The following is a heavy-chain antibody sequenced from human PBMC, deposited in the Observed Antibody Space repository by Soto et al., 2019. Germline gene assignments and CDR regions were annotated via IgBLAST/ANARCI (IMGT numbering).Heavy chain of an antibody. J-gene: IGHJ4*02. V-gene: IGHV4-31*03. CDR2: IYYSGST. CDR3: ARYGSGSYYPTTFDY. D-gene: IGHD3-10*01. Sequence: SETLSLTCTVSGGSISSSGYNWSWIRQHPGKGLEWIGYIYYSGSTYYNPSLKSRVTISVDTSQNQFSLKLSSVTAADTAVFFFARYGSGSYYPTTFDYWGQGALVTVSS. CDR1: GGSISSSGYN.